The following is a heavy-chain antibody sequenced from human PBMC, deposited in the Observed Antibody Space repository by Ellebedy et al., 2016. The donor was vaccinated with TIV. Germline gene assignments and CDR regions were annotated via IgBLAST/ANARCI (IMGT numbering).Heavy chain of an antibody. J-gene: IGHJ4*02. CDR2: IDYSGHT. CDR1: GGSISSGGSF. CDR3: ATGELWWDY. Sequence: MPSETLSLTCSVSGGSISSGGSFWSWIRQHPGGGLEWFGFIDYSGHTFYTPSLKSRVTISVDTSNNQFSLKLNSVTAADTALYYYATGELWWDYWGQGSLVTVSS. D-gene: IGHD4/OR15-4a*01. V-gene: IGHV4-31*03.